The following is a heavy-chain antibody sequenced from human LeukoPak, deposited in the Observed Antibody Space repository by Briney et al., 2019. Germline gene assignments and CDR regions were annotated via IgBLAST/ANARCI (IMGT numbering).Heavy chain of an antibody. CDR2: ISSNGGST. Sequence: GGSLGLSCSASGFTFSSYAMHWVRQAPGKGLEYVSAISSNGGSTYYADSVKGRFTISRDNSKNTLYLQMSSLRAEDTAVYYCVKGYSSGWYGRDEYYFDYWGQGTLVTVSS. V-gene: IGHV3-64D*06. CDR1: GFTFSSYA. CDR3: VKGYSSGWYGRDEYYFDY. J-gene: IGHJ4*02. D-gene: IGHD6-19*01.